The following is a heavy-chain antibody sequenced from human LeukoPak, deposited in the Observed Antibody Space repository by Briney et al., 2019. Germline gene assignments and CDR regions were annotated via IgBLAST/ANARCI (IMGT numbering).Heavy chain of an antibody. Sequence: GGSLRLSCAASGFTFSSYSMNWVRQAPGKGLEWVSYISSSSSTIYYADSVKGRFTISRDNAKNSLYLQMNGLRAEDTAVYYCANGGTYYDSSGYSLIDYWGRGTLVTVSS. CDR3: ANGGTYYDSSGYSLIDY. V-gene: IGHV3-48*04. CDR1: GFTFSSYS. CDR2: ISSSSSTI. J-gene: IGHJ4*02. D-gene: IGHD3-22*01.